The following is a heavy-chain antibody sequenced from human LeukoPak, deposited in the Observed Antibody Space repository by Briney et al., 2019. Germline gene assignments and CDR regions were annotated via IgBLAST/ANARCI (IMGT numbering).Heavy chain of an antibody. CDR1: GFTFSDYY. J-gene: IGHJ6*02. CDR3: AKGLHGMDV. V-gene: IGHV3-11*01. CDR2: ITISASPT. Sequence: PGGSLRLSCAASGFTFSDYYMSWVRRAPGKGLEWISCITISASPTYYADSVKGRFTISRDKSKNTLYLQMNSLRAEDTAVYYCAKGLHGMDVWGQGTTVTVSS.